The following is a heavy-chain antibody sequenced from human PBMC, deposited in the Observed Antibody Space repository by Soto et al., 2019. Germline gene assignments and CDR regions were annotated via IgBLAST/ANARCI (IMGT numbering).Heavy chain of an antibody. D-gene: IGHD5-12*01. Sequence: GPSVKVSCKASGGTFSSYAISWVRQAPGQGLEWMGGIIPIFGTANYAQKFQGRVTITADESTSTAYMELSSLRSEDTAVYYCARGDGYNPTFWTCYDYWGQGTLVTVSS. V-gene: IGHV1-69*13. CDR2: IIPIFGTA. J-gene: IGHJ4*02. CDR1: GGTFSSYA. CDR3: ARGDGYNPTFWTCYDY.